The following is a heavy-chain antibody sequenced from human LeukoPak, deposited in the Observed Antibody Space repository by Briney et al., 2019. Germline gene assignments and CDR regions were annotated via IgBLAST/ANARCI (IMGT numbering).Heavy chain of an antibody. Sequence: GESLKISCKGSGYIFTNYWTGWVRQMPGKGLEWMGIISPDGSNSIYSPSFQGQVTMSADKSLHTAYLQWSSLKASDTAMYFCARHLKVGYRILDYWGQGVLVTVSS. D-gene: IGHD5-24*01. V-gene: IGHV5-51*01. CDR3: ARHLKVGYRILDY. J-gene: IGHJ4*02. CDR2: ISPDGSNS. CDR1: GYIFTNYW.